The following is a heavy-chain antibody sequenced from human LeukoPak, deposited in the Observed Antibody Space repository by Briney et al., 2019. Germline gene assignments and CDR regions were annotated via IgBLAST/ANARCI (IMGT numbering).Heavy chain of an antibody. CDR3: ARPRYSSGWYPGYFQH. CDR1: GGSFSGYY. V-gene: IGHV4-34*01. Sequence: SETLSLTCAVYGGSFSGYYWSWIRQPPGKGLEWIGEINHSGSTNYNPSLKSRVTISVDTSKNQFSLKLSSVTAADTAVYYCARPRYSSGWYPGYFQHWGQGTLVTVSS. J-gene: IGHJ1*01. CDR2: INHSGST. D-gene: IGHD6-19*01.